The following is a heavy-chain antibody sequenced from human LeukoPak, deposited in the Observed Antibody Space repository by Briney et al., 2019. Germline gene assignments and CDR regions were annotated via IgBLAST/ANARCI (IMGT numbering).Heavy chain of an antibody. Sequence: GGSLRLSCAASGFTFDDYAMHWVRQAPGKGLEWVSGISWNSGSIGYADSVKGRFTISRDNAKNSLYLQMNGLRAEDTALYYCAKDYYYDSSAHFDYWGQGTLVTVSS. J-gene: IGHJ4*02. CDR3: AKDYYYDSSAHFDY. CDR2: ISWNSGSI. D-gene: IGHD3-22*01. V-gene: IGHV3-9*01. CDR1: GFTFDDYA.